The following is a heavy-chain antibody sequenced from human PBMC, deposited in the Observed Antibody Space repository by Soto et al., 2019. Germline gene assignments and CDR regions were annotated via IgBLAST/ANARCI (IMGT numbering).Heavy chain of an antibody. V-gene: IGHV1-3*01. Sequence: ASVKVACKASGHTFTTYTIHWVRQAPGQRLEWVGWINAGNGNTRYSQRFQGRVTITRDTSASTAYMELSSLRSEDTAVYFCARGGENLYFDYWGQGTLVTVSS. J-gene: IGHJ4*02. CDR2: INAGNGNT. CDR1: GHTFTTYT. CDR3: ARGGENLYFDY.